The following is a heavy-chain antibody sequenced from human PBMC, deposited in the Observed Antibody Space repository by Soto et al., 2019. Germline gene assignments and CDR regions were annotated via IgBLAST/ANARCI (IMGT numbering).Heavy chain of an antibody. V-gene: IGHV3-74*01. Sequence: GGSLRLSCAASGFTFSSHWMHWVRQAPGKGLVWVSRINSDGSSTSYADSVKGRFTISRDNAKNTLYLQMNSLRAEDTAVYYCARSRITIFGVVSQGHDAFDIWGQGTMVTVSS. J-gene: IGHJ3*02. CDR1: GFTFSSHW. CDR2: INSDGSST. D-gene: IGHD3-3*01. CDR3: ARSRITIFGVVSQGHDAFDI.